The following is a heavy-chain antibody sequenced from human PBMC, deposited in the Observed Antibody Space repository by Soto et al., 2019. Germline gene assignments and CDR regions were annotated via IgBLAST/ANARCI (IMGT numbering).Heavy chain of an antibody. J-gene: IGHJ1*01. CDR2: INHSGST. V-gene: IGHV4-34*01. CDR3: ARGGYCSGGSCRNRKYFQH. D-gene: IGHD2-15*01. Sequence: SGTLSLTFAVYGGSFSGYYWSWIRQPPGKGLEWIGEINHSGSTNYNPSLKSRVTISVDTSKNQFSLKLSSVTAADTAVYYCARGGYCSGGSCRNRKYFQHWGQGTLVTVSS. CDR1: GGSFSGYY.